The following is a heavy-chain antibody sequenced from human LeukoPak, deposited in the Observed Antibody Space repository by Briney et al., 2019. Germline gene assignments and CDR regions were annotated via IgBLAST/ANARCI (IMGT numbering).Heavy chain of an antibody. CDR1: GFTFSNYA. V-gene: IGHV3-23*01. D-gene: IGHD6-13*01. CDR2: MSGSGDST. CDR3: AKASSTLARSSWYSP. J-gene: IGHJ5*02. Sequence: PGGSLRLSCAASGFTFSNYAMSWIRQAPGKGLEWVSTMSGSGDSTYYADSVKGRFTISRDNSKNTLYLQVNSLRAEDTAVYYCAKASSTLARSSWYSPWGQGTLVTVSS.